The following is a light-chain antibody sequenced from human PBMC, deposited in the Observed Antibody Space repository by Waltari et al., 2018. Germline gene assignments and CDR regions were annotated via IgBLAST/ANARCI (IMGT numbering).Light chain of an antibody. J-gene: IGLJ1*01. Sequence: QSALTQPASVSGSPGQSITIPCPGTSSDVAGYNSVSWYQHHPGKAPKLMIYDVSHRPSGVSNRFAGSKSGNTASLTISGLQAEDEADYYCSSYTSSSTLVFGTGTKATVL. CDR2: DVS. V-gene: IGLV2-14*03. CDR1: SSDVAGYNS. CDR3: SSYTSSSTLV.